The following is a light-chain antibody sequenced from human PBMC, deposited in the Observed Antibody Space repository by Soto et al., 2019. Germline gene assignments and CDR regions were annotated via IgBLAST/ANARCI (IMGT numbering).Light chain of an antibody. J-gene: IGLJ1*01. CDR2: NIN. V-gene: IGLV1-44*01. CDR1: SSNIGSNT. CDR3: CSYAGSSTFYV. Sequence: QSALTQPPSASGTPGQRVTISCSGSSSNIGSNTVNWYQQLPGTAPKLMIYNINQRPSGVSDRFSGSKSGNTASLTISGLQAEDEADYYCCSYAGSSTFYVFGTGTKVTV.